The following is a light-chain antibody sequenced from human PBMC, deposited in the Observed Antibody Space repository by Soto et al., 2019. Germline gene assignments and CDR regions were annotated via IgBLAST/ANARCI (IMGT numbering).Light chain of an antibody. V-gene: IGKV3-15*01. CDR1: QTFSSN. CDR3: QQYNNWPIT. J-gene: IGKJ5*01. CDR2: GAS. Sequence: EIVMTQSPATLSVSPGERATLSCRASQTFSSNLAWYQKKPGQAPRLLIYGASTRATGIPARFSGSGSGTEFTLTISSLQSEDFAVYYCQQYNNWPITFGQGTRLEIK.